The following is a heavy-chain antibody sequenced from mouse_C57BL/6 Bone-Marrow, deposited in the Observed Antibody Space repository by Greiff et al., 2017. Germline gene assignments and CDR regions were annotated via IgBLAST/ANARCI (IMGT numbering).Heavy chain of an antibody. CDR2: ISSGGSYT. CDR1: GFTFSSYG. Sequence: EVKVVESGGDLVKPGGSLKLSCAASGFTFSSYGMSWVRQTPDKRLEWVATISSGGSYTYYPDSVKGRFTISRDNAKNTLYLQMSSLESEDTAMYYCARQGVYYGMDYWGQGTSVTVSS. CDR3: ARQGVYYGMDY. J-gene: IGHJ4*01. V-gene: IGHV5-6*01.